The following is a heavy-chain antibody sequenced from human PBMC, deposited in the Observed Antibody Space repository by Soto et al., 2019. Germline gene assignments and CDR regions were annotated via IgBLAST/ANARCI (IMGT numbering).Heavy chain of an antibody. Sequence: GESLKISCKGSGYSFTSYWIGWVRQMPGKGLEWMGITYPGDSDTRYSPSFQGQVTISADKSISTAYLQWSSLKASDTAMYYCARRGSDLLDCSSTSCYSWFDPWGQGTLVPVSS. D-gene: IGHD2-2*02. CDR1: GYSFTSYW. CDR3: ARRGSDLLDCSSTSCYSWFDP. CDR2: TYPGDSDT. J-gene: IGHJ5*02. V-gene: IGHV5-51*01.